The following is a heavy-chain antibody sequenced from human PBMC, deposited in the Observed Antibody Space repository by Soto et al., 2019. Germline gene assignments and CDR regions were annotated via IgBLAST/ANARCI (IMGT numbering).Heavy chain of an antibody. D-gene: IGHD3-9*01. J-gene: IGHJ4*02. CDR3: AREGGLATIFV. V-gene: IGHV1-69*13. CDR1: GGTFRSYS. Sequence: SVKVSCKASGGTFRSYSISWVRQSPGQGLEWIVGMVPIFVRANYAQKFEGRFAITARQSRSRAYMALTRLSYDDIDAYSCAREGGLATIFVWSQGTLVTVSS. CDR2: MVPIFVRA.